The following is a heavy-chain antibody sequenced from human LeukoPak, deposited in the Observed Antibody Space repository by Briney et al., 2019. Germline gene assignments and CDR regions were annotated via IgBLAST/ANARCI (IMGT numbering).Heavy chain of an antibody. CDR1: GFTFSSNW. J-gene: IGHJ4*02. CDR2: IKKDGSET. Sequence: PGGSLRLSCVASGFTFSSNWMSWVRQAPGKGLEWVANIKKDGSETYYVDSVKGRFTISRDNAKNSLYLQMNSLRAEDTAIYYCARGRYSSTTYYFDSWGQGTLVTVSS. CDR3: ARGRYSSTTYYFDS. D-gene: IGHD6-13*01. V-gene: IGHV3-7*03.